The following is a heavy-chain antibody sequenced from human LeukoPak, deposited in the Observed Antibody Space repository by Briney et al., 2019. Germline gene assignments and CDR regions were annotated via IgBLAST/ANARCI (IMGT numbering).Heavy chain of an antibody. CDR3: AKVLFASFLRYYYGMDV. CDR1: GFTFSSYA. CDR2: ISGSGGST. Sequence: GGSLRLSCAASGFTFSSYAMSWVRQAPGKGLEWVSAISGSGGSTYYADSVKGRFTISRDNSKNTLYLQMNSLRAEDTAVYYCAKVLFASFLRYYYGMDVWGQGTTVTVSS. V-gene: IGHV3-23*01. D-gene: IGHD2-2*01. J-gene: IGHJ6*02.